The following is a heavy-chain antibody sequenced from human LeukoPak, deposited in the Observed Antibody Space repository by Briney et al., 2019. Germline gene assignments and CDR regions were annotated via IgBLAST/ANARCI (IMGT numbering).Heavy chain of an antibody. CDR1: GYTLTELS. CDR3: ATVMRSGYWFFDY. V-gene: IGHV1-24*01. D-gene: IGHD3-22*01. J-gene: IGHJ4*02. CDR2: FDPEDGET. Sequence: ASVKVSCKVSGYTLTELSMHWVRQAPGKGLEWMGGFDPEDGETIYAQKFQGRVTMTEDTSTDTAYMELNSLRSEDTAVYYCATVMRSGYWFFDYWGQGTLVTVSS.